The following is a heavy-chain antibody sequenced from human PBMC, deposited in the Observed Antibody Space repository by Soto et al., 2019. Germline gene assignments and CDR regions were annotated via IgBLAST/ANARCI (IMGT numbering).Heavy chain of an antibody. CDR2: INHSGST. CDR3: ARGRIVVVPAATPVVVGAFDI. CDR1: GGSFSGYY. V-gene: IGHV4-34*01. D-gene: IGHD2-2*01. Sequence: LSLTCAVYGGSFSGYYWSWIRQPPGKGLEWIGEINHSGSTNYNPSLKSRVTISVDTSKNQFSLKLSSVTAADTAVYYCARGRIVVVPAATPVVVGAFDIWGQGTMVTVSS. J-gene: IGHJ3*02.